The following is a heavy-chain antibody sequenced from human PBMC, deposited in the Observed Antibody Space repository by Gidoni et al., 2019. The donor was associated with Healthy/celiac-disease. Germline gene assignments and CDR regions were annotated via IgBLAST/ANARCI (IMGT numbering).Heavy chain of an antibody. CDR3: ASTGIAAAGTDY. Sequence: QVQLVESGGGLVKPGGSLRLSCAASGFPFSDYYMSWIRQAPGTGLEWVSYISSSSSDTNDADSGKGRFTIARDNAKNSLYLQMNSRRAEDTAVYYCASTGIAAAGTDYWGQGTLVTVSS. J-gene: IGHJ4*02. D-gene: IGHD6-13*01. CDR2: ISSSSSDT. CDR1: GFPFSDYY. V-gene: IGHV3-11*06.